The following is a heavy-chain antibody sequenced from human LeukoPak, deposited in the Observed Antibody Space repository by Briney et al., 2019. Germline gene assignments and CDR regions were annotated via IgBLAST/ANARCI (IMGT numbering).Heavy chain of an antibody. J-gene: IGHJ4*02. D-gene: IGHD2-15*01. CDR3: AKDWSGGTIYHFDY. CDR1: GFTFSSYA. CDR2: ISGSGGNT. V-gene: IGHV3-23*01. Sequence: PGGSLRLSCAASGFTFSSYAMNWVRQAPGKGLEWVSTISGSGGNTYYADSVKGRFTISRDKSKNTLYLQMNSLRAEDTAVYYCAKDWSGGTIYHFDYWGQGTLVTVSS.